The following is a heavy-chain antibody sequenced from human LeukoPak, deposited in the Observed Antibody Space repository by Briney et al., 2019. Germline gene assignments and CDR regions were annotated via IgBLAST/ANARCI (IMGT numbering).Heavy chain of an antibody. CDR3: AKDKGNAAYPVFDY. J-gene: IGHJ4*02. CDR2: ISGNSKTT. Sequence: GGSLRLSCAASGFTFSAYRMSWVRQAPGKGLEWLSYISGNSKTTYCADSVKGRFTISRDEAQNSLYLQMTSLRDEDTAVYYCAKDKGNAAYPVFDYWGQGTLVTVSS. D-gene: IGHD2-15*01. CDR1: GFTFSAYR. V-gene: IGHV3-48*02.